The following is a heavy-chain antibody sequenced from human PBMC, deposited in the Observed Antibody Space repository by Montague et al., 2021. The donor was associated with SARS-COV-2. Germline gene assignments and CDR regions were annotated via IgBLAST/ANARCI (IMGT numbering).Heavy chain of an antibody. D-gene: IGHD4/OR15-4a*01. CDR1: GDSISTYY. Sequence: SETLSLTCTVSGDSISTYYWNWIRQPPGKGLEWLGTIFYTGSTXXXPSXXXRVTISLDTSKNQFSLKVTSVTAADTAVYYCARQADGSNFYYGVDVWGHGTTVTVSS. J-gene: IGHJ6*02. CDR3: ARQADGSNFYYGVDV. V-gene: IGHV4-59*12. CDR2: IFYTGST.